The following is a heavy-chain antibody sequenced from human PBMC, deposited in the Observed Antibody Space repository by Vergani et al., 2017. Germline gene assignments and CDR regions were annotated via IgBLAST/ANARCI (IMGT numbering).Heavy chain of an antibody. CDR2: INHSGST. D-gene: IGHD6-19*01. J-gene: IGHJ5*02. CDR3: ASELRTTQWLPVGWFDP. V-gene: IGHV4-34*01. CDR1: GGSFSGYY. Sequence: QVQLQQWGAGLLKPSETLSLTCAVYGGSFSGYYWSWIRQPPGKGLEWIGEINHSGSTNYNPSLKSRVTISVDTSKNQFSLKLSSVTAADTAVYYGASELRTTQWLPVGWFDPWGQGTLVTVSS.